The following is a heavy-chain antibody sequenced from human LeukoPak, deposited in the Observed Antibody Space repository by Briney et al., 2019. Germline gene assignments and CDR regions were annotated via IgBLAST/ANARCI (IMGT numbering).Heavy chain of an antibody. Sequence: GGSLRLSCAASGFNFSNYALSWVRQAPGKGLEWLSFISGSNTYYADSVKGRFTISRDNSKNSLYLQMNSLRAEDTAVYYCAKDGPGCHNDCYSDHWGQGTLVTVSS. CDR1: GFNFSNYA. CDR2: ISGSNT. CDR3: AKDGPGCHNDCYSDH. V-gene: IGHV3-23*01. D-gene: IGHD2-21*02. J-gene: IGHJ5*02.